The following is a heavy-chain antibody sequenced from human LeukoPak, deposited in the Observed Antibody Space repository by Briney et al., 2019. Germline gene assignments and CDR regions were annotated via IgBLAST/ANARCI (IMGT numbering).Heavy chain of an antibody. CDR1: GFTFSTYE. D-gene: IGHD3-3*01. CDR3: ARVFWSGPLDFDY. V-gene: IGHV3-48*03. CDR2: ISGSGSVI. Sequence: PGGSLRLSCAASGFTFSTYEMNWVRQAPGKGLEWVSYISGSGSVIQYADSVKGRFIISRDNAKNSLYLQMNSLRAEDTAVYYCARVFWSGPLDFDYWGQGTLVTVSS. J-gene: IGHJ4*02.